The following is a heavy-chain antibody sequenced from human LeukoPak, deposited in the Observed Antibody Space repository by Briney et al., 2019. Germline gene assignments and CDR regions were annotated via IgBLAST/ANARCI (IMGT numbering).Heavy chain of an antibody. CDR1: GFTFSNYG. Sequence: PGGSLRLSCAASGFTFSNYGMHWVRQAPGKGLEWVSGISGSGGSTYYADSVKGRFTISRDNSNNTLYLQMNSLRAEDTAVYYCARARDSSGYYAGYWGQGTLVTVSS. CDR2: ISGSGGST. D-gene: IGHD3-22*01. CDR3: ARARDSSGYYAGY. J-gene: IGHJ4*02. V-gene: IGHV3-23*01.